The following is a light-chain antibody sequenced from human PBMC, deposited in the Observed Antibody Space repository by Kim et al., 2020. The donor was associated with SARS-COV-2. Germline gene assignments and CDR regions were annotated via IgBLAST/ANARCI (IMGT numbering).Light chain of an antibody. J-gene: IGKJ1*01. CDR2: AAS. CDR1: QGISNY. CDR3: QKYNSAPL. Sequence: SASVGDRVTVSRRASQGISNYLAWYQQKPGKVPKLLIYAASTLQSGVPSRFSGSGSGTDFTLTISSLQPEDVATYYCQKYNSAPLFGQGTKVDIK. V-gene: IGKV1-27*01.